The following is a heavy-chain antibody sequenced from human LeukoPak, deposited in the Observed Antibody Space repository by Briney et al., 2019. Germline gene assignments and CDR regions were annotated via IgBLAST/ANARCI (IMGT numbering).Heavy chain of an antibody. Sequence: SQTLSLTCTVSGGSVSSGGYYWSWIRQHPGKGLEWIGYIYYSGSTYYNPSLKSRVTISVDTSKNQFSLKLSSVTAADTAVYYCAREPGGEDYGVDYWGQGTLVTVSS. V-gene: IGHV4-31*03. CDR1: GGSVSSGGYY. D-gene: IGHD4-17*01. CDR2: IYYSGST. J-gene: IGHJ4*02. CDR3: AREPGGEDYGVDY.